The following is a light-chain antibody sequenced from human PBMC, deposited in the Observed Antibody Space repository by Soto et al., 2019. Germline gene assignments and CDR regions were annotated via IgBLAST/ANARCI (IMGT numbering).Light chain of an antibody. V-gene: IGKV3-11*01. CDR1: QSVSSY. CDR2: DAS. CDR3: QQRSVLPST. J-gene: IGKJ4*01. Sequence: EIVLTQSPATLSLSPGERAALSCRASQSVSSYLAWYQQKPGQAPRLLIYDASKRAPGIPARFTGSGSGTDFPLTLRRLEPEDFAIYFCQQRSVLPSTFGGGTKVEI.